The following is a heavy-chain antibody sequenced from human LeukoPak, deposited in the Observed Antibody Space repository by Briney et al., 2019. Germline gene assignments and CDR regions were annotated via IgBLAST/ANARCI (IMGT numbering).Heavy chain of an antibody. Sequence: GGSLGLSCAASGFTFSNYAMSWVRQAPGKGLEWVSAISGSGGSTFYADSVKGRFTISRDNSKNTLYLQMNSLRAEDTAVYYCAKGAEYYYDSSGYYGHWGQGTLVTVSS. D-gene: IGHD3-22*01. CDR3: AKGAEYYYDSSGYYGH. CDR1: GFTFSNYA. J-gene: IGHJ4*02. CDR2: ISGSGGST. V-gene: IGHV3-23*01.